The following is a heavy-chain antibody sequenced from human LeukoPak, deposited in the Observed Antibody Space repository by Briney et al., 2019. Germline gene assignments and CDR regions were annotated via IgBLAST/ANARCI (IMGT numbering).Heavy chain of an antibody. J-gene: IGHJ4*02. V-gene: IGHV4-59*13. D-gene: IGHD3-16*01. CDR2: IYYSWSA. Sequence: SETLSLTCTVSGGAIKTYFWSWIRQPPGERLEWSGYIYYSWSATYNPSLKSRVTISVDTSKNQFSLKLSSVTAADTGLYYCARGLNSGSYAPFNYWGQGTLVTVSS. CDR1: GGAIKTYF. CDR3: ARGLNSGSYAPFNY.